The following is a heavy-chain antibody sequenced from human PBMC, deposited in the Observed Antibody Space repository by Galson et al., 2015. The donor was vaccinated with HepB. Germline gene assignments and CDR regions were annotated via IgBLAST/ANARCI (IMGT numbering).Heavy chain of an antibody. D-gene: IGHD6-13*01. CDR2: IIPIFGTA. CDR1: GGTFSSYA. J-gene: IGHJ4*02. Sequence: SVKVSCKASGGTFSSYAISWVRQAPGQGLEWMEGIIPIFGTANYAQKFQGRVTITADESTSTAYMELSSLRSEDTAVYYCASLLLPGIAAAGEDYWGQGTLVTVSS. V-gene: IGHV1-69*13. CDR3: ASLLLPGIAAAGEDY.